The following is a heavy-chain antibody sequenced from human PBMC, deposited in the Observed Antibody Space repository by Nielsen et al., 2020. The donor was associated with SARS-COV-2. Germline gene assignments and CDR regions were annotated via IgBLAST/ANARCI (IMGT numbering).Heavy chain of an antibody. J-gene: IGHJ5*02. D-gene: IGHD2-2*01. CDR2: IYHSGST. V-gene: IGHV4-38-2*02. CDR3: ARVAIVVVPAGWFDP. Sequence: SETLSLTCTVSGYSISSGYYWGWIRQPPGKGLEWIGSIYHSGSTNYNPSLKSRVTISVDKSKNQFSLKLSSVTAADTAVYYCARVAIVVVPAGWFDPWGQGTLVTVSS. CDR1: GYSISSGYY.